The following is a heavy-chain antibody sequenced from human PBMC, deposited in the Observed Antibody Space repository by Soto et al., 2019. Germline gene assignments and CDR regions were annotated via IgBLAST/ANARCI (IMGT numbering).Heavy chain of an antibody. Sequence: ASVKFSCKASGYTFTSYYMHWVRQAPGQGLEWMGIINPSGGSTSYAQKFQGRATMTRDTSTSTVYMELSSLRSEDTAVYYCARDLFASGDFFYYNGMDVWGQGTTVTVSS. CDR2: INPSGGST. D-gene: IGHD3-10*01. J-gene: IGHJ6*02. V-gene: IGHV1-46*01. CDR3: ARDLFASGDFFYYNGMDV. CDR1: GYTFTSYY.